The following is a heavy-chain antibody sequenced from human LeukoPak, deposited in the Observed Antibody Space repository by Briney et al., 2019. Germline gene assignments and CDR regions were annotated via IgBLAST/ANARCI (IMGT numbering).Heavy chain of an antibody. J-gene: IGHJ4*02. Sequence: GGSLRLSCAASGFTFSSYSMNWVRQAPGKGLEWVSYISSSSSTIYYADSVKGRFTISRDNAKNSLYLQMNSLRAEDTAVYYCAAYYDYVWGSYRSGDYWGQGTLVTVSS. D-gene: IGHD3-16*02. CDR2: ISSSSSTI. V-gene: IGHV3-48*04. CDR3: AAYYDYVWGSYRSGDY. CDR1: GFTFSSYS.